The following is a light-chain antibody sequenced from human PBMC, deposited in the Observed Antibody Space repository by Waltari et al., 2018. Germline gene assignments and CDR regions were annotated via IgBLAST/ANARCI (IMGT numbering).Light chain of an antibody. CDR1: ARHVGGFRF. CDR2: DVI. Sequence: QSALTQPPSASGSPGHSVTIPCTVTARHVGGFRFVSWYQQHPGKAPRLIIYDVIKRPSGVPDRFSGSKSGNTASLTVSGLQPEDEADYFCCSFSGANNVLFGGGTKLTVL. CDR3: CSFSGANNVL. J-gene: IGLJ2*01. V-gene: IGLV2-8*01.